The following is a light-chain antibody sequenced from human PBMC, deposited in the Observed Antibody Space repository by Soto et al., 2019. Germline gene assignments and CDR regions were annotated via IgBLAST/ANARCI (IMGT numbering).Light chain of an antibody. Sequence: DIVLTQSPDSLAVSLGERATINCKSSQNLLYNVNNKNYLAWHQQKPGQPPRLLIYWASIRESGVPDRFSGSGYGTDFTLTISSLQAEDVAVYYCQQYSDTPRTFGQGTKVEIK. CDR1: QNLLYNVNNKNY. J-gene: IGKJ1*01. CDR3: QQYSDTPRT. V-gene: IGKV4-1*01. CDR2: WAS.